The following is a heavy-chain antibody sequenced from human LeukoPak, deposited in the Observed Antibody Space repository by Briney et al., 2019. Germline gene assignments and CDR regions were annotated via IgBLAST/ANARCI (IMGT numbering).Heavy chain of an antibody. CDR3: ARGVEYYDSSGYYVYYFDY. V-gene: IGHV1-46*01. J-gene: IGHJ4*02. CDR1: GYTFTSYY. D-gene: IGHD3-22*01. Sequence: GASVKVSCKASGYTFTSYYMHWVRQAPGQGLEWMGIINPSGGSTSYAQKFQGRVTMTWDTSTSTVYMELSSLRSEDTAVYYCARGVEYYDSSGYYVYYFDYWGQGTLVTVSS. CDR2: INPSGGST.